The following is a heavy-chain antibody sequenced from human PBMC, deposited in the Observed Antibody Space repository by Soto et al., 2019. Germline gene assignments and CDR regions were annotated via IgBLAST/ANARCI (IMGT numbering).Heavy chain of an antibody. J-gene: IGHJ6*02. CDR3: VRQGIGNLHGLVDV. Sequence: QLQRQQSGPGLVKPSESLSLTCTVSSGPSSSHNWGWIRQPPGRGLEWIGYVYYSGGTSYNPSLKSRVTISADTSTNHISLTLSSVTAADTAVYYCVRQGIGNLHGLVDVWGQGTTVSVSS. CDR2: VYYSGGT. CDR1: SGPSSSHN. V-gene: IGHV4-59*08. D-gene: IGHD1-1*01.